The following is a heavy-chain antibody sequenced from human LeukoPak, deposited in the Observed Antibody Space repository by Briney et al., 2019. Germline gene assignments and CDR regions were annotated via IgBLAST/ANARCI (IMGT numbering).Heavy chain of an antibody. CDR2: INPSGGST. V-gene: IGHV1-46*01. Sequence: ASVKVSCKASRYTFTSYYMHWVRQAAGQGLEWMGIINPSGGSTGYAQKFQGRVTMTRDTSTSTVYMDLSSLRSEDTAVYYCASSSGYYVFDYWGQGTLVTVSS. CDR3: ASSSGYYVFDY. D-gene: IGHD3-3*01. J-gene: IGHJ4*02. CDR1: RYTFTSYY.